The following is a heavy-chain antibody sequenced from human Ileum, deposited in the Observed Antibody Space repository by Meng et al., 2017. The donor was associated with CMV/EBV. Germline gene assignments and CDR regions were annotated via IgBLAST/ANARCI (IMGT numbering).Heavy chain of an antibody. D-gene: IGHD6-13*01. CDR1: GGSITIGRHY. J-gene: IGHJ4*02. CDR3: ARWSPESSSWSGFDF. Sequence: CPRLCRPPGTLSLIVTVSGGSITIGRHYCGWIRQPPGKGLEWIGILYYSGTTYYNPSLKSRVTMSVGTSENQFSLKMNSVTAADTAVYYCARWSPESSSWSGFDFWGQGTLVTVSS. CDR2: LYYSGTT. V-gene: IGHV4-39*07.